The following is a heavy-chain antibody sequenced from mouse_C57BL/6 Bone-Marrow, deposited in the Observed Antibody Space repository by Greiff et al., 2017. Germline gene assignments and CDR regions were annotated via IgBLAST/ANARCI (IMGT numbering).Heavy chain of an antibody. V-gene: IGHV5-16*01. J-gene: IGHJ1*03. CDR2: INYDGSST. CDR1: GFTFSDYY. D-gene: IGHD1-1*01. Sequence: EMMLVESEGGLVQPGSSMKLSCTASGFTFSDYYMAWVRQVPEKGLEWVANINYDGSSTYYLDSLESRFIISRDNAKNILYLQMSSLKSEDTATYYCARGYYGSSYGYFDVWGTGTTVTVSS. CDR3: ARGYYGSSYGYFDV.